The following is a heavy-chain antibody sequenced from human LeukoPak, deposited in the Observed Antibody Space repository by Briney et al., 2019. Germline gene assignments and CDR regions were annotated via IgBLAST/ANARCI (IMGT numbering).Heavy chain of an antibody. J-gene: IGHJ4*02. V-gene: IGHV4-34*01. CDR1: GGPFSGYY. Sequence: SETLSLTCAVYGGPFSGYYWSWIRQPPGKGLEWIGEINHSGSTNYNPSLKSRVTISVDTSKNQFSLKLSSVTAADTAVYYCARVLKSGYCSSTSCRNPRFDYWGQGTLVTVSS. CDR3: ARVLKSGYCSSTSCRNPRFDY. CDR2: INHSGST. D-gene: IGHD2-2*01.